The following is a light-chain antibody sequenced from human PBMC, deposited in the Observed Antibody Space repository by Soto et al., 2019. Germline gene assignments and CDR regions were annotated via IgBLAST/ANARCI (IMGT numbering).Light chain of an antibody. J-gene: IGKJ1*01. CDR3: HEYNTWPWT. CDR1: QSISSY. Sequence: EIVLTQSPATLSLSPGERATLSCRASQSISSYLAWYQHKPGQAPRLLIYDASNRGTGIPARFSGSGSGTAFTLTISGLQSEDFAVYYCHEYNTWPWTFGQGTKVDIK. CDR2: DAS. V-gene: IGKV3-15*01.